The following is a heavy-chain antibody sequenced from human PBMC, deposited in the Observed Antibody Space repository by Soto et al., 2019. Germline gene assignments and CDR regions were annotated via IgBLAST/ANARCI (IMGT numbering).Heavy chain of an antibody. D-gene: IGHD3-3*01. J-gene: IGHJ5*02. CDR1: GFTFSSYW. V-gene: IGHV3-7*01. CDR2: IKQDGSEK. Sequence: GGSLRLSCAASGFTFSSYWMSWVRQAPGKGLEWVANIKQDGSEKDYVDSVKGRFTISRDNAKNSLYLQMNSLRAEDTAVYYCARTIFVTSLWINWFDPWGQGTLVTVSS. CDR3: ARTIFVTSLWINWFDP.